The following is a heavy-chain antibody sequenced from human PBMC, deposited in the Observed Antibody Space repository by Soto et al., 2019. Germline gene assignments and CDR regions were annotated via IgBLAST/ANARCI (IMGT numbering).Heavy chain of an antibody. Sequence: ASVKVSCKASGYTFTNYDMHWVRQAPGQGLEWMGWINPESGGTYYAQKFQGRVTMTRDTSISTAYMELSRLRSDDTAVYYCARAESNWKLSRFDHWGQGTLVTVSS. CDR3: ARAESNWKLSRFDH. D-gene: IGHD1-1*01. CDR2: INPESGGT. J-gene: IGHJ4*02. CDR1: GYTFTNYD. V-gene: IGHV1-2*02.